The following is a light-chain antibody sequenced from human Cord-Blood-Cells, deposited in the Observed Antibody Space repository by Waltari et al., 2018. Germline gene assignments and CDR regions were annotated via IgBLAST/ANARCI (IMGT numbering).Light chain of an antibody. Sequence: AIRITQSPSSLSASTGDRVTITCRASQGISSYLAWYQQKPGKAPKLLIYAASTLQSGVPSRFSGSGSGTDFTLTISFLQSEDFATYYCQQYYSYPPLTFGGGTKVEIK. CDR1: QGISSY. V-gene: IGKV1-8*01. J-gene: IGKJ4*01. CDR3: QQYYSYPPLT. CDR2: AAS.